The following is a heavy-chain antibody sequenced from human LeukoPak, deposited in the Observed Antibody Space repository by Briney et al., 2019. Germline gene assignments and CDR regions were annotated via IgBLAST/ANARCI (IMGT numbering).Heavy chain of an antibody. V-gene: IGHV1-8*01. CDR1: GYTFTSYD. CDR2: MNPNSGNT. D-gene: IGHD6-13*01. CDR3: ARNPRYSSSWHHDAFDI. J-gene: IGHJ3*02. Sequence: ASVKVSCKASGYTFTSYDINWVRQATGQGLEWMGWMNPNSGNTGYAQKFQGRVTLTRNTSISTAYMELRSLRSDDTAVYYCARNPRYSSSWHHDAFDIWGQGTMVTVSS.